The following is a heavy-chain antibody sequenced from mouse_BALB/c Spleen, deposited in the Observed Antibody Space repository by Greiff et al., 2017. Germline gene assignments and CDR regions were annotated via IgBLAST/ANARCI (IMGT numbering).Heavy chain of an antibody. Sequence: QVQLKQPGAELVKPGASVKLSCKASGYTFTSYWMHWVKQRPGQGLEWIGEINPSNGRTNYNEKFKSKATLTVDKSSSTAYMQLSSLTSEDSAVYYCARSHFDYWGQGTTLTVSS. J-gene: IGHJ2*01. V-gene: IGHV1S81*02. CDR1: GYTFTSYW. CDR3: ARSHFDY. CDR2: INPSNGRT.